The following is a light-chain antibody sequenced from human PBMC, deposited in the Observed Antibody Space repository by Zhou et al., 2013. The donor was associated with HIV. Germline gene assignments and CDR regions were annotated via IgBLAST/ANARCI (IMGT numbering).Light chain of an antibody. J-gene: IGKJ3*01. Sequence: DIQMTQSPSTVSASVGDRVTITCRATQNINAWLAWYQQKPGKAPKVLIYKASILETGVPSRFSGSGSGTEFTLTIYGLQPEDFATYYCQQLVTFGPGTTVDIK. CDR1: QNINAW. CDR3: QQLVT. V-gene: IGKV1-5*03. CDR2: KAS.